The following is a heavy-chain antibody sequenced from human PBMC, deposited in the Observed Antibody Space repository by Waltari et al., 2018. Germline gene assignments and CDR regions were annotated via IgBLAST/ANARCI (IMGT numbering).Heavy chain of an antibody. CDR3: AAVAWHYSVRIDY. CDR2: THHDGTT. CDR1: GHSIRSEYF. V-gene: IGHV4-38-2*01. Sequence: QVQLQESGPGLVKPSETLSLTCAVFGHSIRSEYFWGWIRQPPGKGLEWIGTTHHDGTTFYSPSPQNRITISLDTSNNQFSLRLRSMTAADTAVYYCAAVAWHYSVRIDYWGQGTLVTVSS. D-gene: IGHD6-19*01. J-gene: IGHJ4*02.